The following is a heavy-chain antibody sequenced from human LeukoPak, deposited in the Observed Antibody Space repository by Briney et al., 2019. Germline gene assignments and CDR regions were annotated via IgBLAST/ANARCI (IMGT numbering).Heavy chain of an antibody. V-gene: IGHV4-59*01. J-gene: IGHJ3*02. Sequence: SETLSLTCTVSGGSISTYYWSWIRQPPGKGLEWIGYIHYSGTTNYNPSLKSRVTVSTDTSKNQFFLKLNAVTAADTAVHYCATPVQPPHAVDIWGQGTMVTVSS. CDR2: IHYSGTT. CDR3: ATPVQPPHAVDI. CDR1: GGSISTYY. D-gene: IGHD1-1*01.